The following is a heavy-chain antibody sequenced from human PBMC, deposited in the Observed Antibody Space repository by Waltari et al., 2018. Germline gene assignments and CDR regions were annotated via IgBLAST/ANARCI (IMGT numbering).Heavy chain of an antibody. Sequence: QVQLVQSGAEVKKPGASVKVSCKASGYTFTGYYMHWVRQAPGQGLEWMGGINPNSGGSSYAQNFQGSVTMTRDTAISTAYMGLGRLRSDDTAVYYCAGDLDYGDYLLYAFDYWGQGPLVTVSS. V-gene: IGHV1-2*02. D-gene: IGHD4-17*01. CDR2: INPNSGGS. CDR3: AGDLDYGDYLLYAFDY. CDR1: GYTFTGYY. J-gene: IGHJ4*02.